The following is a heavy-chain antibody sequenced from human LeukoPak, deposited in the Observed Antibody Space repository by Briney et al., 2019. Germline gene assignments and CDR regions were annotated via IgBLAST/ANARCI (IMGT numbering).Heavy chain of an antibody. D-gene: IGHD4-17*01. CDR1: GYTFTRYY. CDR2: INPNSGGT. J-gene: IGHJ6*02. CDR3: ARDPLGPPTVTTYYYYGMDV. Sequence: ASVKVSCKASGYTFTRYYMHWVRQAPGQGLEWMGWINPNSGGTNYAQKFQGRVTMTRDTSISTAYMELSRLRSDDTAVYYCARDPLGPPTVTTYYYYGMDVWGQGTTVTVSS. V-gene: IGHV1-2*02.